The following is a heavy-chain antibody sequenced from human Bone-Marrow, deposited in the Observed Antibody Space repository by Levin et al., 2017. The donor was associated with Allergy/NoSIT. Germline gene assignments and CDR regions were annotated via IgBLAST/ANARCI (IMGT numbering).Heavy chain of an antibody. CDR1: GGSISTDDHY. D-gene: IGHD3-22*01. CDR2: ISYSGTT. CDR3: VRDGARGYFDSTGYYDS. Sequence: SETLSLTCTVSGGSISTDDHYWNWVRQTPGTGLEWIGYISYSGTTFSNPALQSRLSISVDTSKNEFSLKLTSVTAADTAVYYCVRDGARGYFDSTGYYDSWGQGILVSVSS. J-gene: IGHJ5*01. V-gene: IGHV4-30-4*08.